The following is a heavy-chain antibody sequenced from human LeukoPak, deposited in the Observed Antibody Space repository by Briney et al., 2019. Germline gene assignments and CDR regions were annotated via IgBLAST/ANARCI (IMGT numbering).Heavy chain of an antibody. CDR3: AIAAGWEQAY. Sequence: GGSLRLSCAASGFTFSTYWMSWVRQAPGKGLEWVANINQDGRATSYVDSAKGRFIVSRDNAKNSVFLQMSSLRAEDTAVYYCAIAAGWEQAYWGQGTLVTVSS. CDR1: GFTFSTYW. CDR2: INQDGRAT. V-gene: IGHV3-7*01. D-gene: IGHD1-26*01. J-gene: IGHJ4*02.